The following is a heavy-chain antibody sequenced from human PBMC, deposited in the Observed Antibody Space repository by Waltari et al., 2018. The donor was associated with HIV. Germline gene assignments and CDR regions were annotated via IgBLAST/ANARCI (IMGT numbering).Heavy chain of an antibody. J-gene: IGHJ4*02. V-gene: IGHV3-23*01. CDR2: YRELDA. D-gene: IGHD2-21*02. CDR1: GFTFSTYA. Sequence: EMQLLQSGGGLVQPGGSLRLSCVASGFTFSTYALTWVRQAPGRGLEWISMLYRELDAYYADSVKGRFIISRDDSKNTLYLQLNNLTSDDTAIYYCAKELLLFPDCIDIWGQGALVTVSS. CDR3: AKELLLFPDCIDI.